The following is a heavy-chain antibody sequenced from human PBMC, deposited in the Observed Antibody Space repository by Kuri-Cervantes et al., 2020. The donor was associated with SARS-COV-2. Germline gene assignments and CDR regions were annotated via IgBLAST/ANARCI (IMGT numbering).Heavy chain of an antibody. D-gene: IGHD3-10*01. Sequence: ESLKISCAASGFSFSSYEMNWVRQAPGKGLEWIGEINHSGSTNYNPSLKSRVTISVDTSKNQFSLKLSSVTAADTAVYYCARGRIWFGNAFDYWGQGTLVTVSS. V-gene: IGHV4-34*01. CDR2: INHSGST. CDR3: ARGRIWFGNAFDY. J-gene: IGHJ4*02. CDR1: GFSFSSYE.